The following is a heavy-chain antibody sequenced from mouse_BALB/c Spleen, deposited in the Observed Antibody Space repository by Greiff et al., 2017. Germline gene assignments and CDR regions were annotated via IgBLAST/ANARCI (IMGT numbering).Heavy chain of an antibody. J-gene: IGHJ4*01. CDR2: ISYSGST. Sequence: DVKLQESGPGLVKPSQSLSLTCTVTGYSITSDYAWNWIRQFPGNKLEWMGYISYSGSTSYNPSLKSRISITRDTSKNQFFLQLNSVTTEDTATYYCARWNYYGSSYAMDYWGQGTSVTVSS. CDR1: GYSITSDYA. CDR3: ARWNYYGSSYAMDY. D-gene: IGHD1-1*01. V-gene: IGHV3-2*02.